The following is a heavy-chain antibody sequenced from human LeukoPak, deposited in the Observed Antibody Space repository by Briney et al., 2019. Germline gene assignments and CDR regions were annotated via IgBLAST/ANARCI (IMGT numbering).Heavy chain of an antibody. CDR2: INPGDSDT. CDR1: GYSFTSYW. J-gene: IGHJ5*02. V-gene: IGHV5-51*01. D-gene: IGHD3-10*01. CDR3: ARQPGAGWFDP. Sequence: GESLKISCKDSGYSFTSYWIGWVRQMPGKGLEWMAIINPGDSDTRYSPPFQGQVTISADKSISTVYLQWGSLKASDTAMYYCARQPGAGWFDPWGQGTLVTVSS.